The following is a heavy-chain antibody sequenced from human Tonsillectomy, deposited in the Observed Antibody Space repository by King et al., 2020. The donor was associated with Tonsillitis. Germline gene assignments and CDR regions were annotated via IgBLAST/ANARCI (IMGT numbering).Heavy chain of an antibody. CDR1: GYTFTSYY. D-gene: IGHD6-19*01. Sequence: VQLVQSGAEVKKPGASVKVSCKASGYTFTSYYMHWVRQVPGQGLEWMGIINPSGGSTSYAQKFQGRVTMTRDTSTSTVYMELSSLRSEDTAVYYCARDRHGVPSSRGDMDVWGQGTTVTVSS. V-gene: IGHV1-46*03. J-gene: IGHJ6*02. CDR3: ARDRHGVPSSRGDMDV. CDR2: INPSGGST.